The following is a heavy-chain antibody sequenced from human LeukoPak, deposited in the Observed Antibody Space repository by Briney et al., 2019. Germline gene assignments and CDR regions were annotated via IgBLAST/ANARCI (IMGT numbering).Heavy chain of an antibody. D-gene: IGHD1-26*01. CDR1: GYIFSNYE. CDR2: INTTTGSP. J-gene: IGHJ4*02. CDR3: ARTVLGATGYFDY. Sequence: GASVKVSCKASGYIFSNYEVNWMRQAPGQGLEWMGWINTTTGSPTYAQGFTGRFVFSLDTSVSTTYLQISSLEAEDTAVYYCARTVLGATGYFDYWGQGTLITVSS. V-gene: IGHV7-4-1*02.